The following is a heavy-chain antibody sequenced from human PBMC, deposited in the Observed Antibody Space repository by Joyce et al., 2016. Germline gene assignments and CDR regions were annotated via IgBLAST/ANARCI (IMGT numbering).Heavy chain of an antibody. D-gene: IGHD6-19*01. CDR2: IHFGGAT. J-gene: IGHJ2*01. CDR1: GFTVGGNY. Sequence: EVQLVESGGDLIQPGGSLRLSCAASGFTVGGNYLGWVRQAPGKGLEGVSVIHFGGATNYADSVKGRFTISRDILKNTVDLQMKSLRVEDTAVYYCAREDSSGWDNWYFDLWGRGTLVTVSP. CDR3: AREDSSGWDNWYFDL. V-gene: IGHV3-53*01.